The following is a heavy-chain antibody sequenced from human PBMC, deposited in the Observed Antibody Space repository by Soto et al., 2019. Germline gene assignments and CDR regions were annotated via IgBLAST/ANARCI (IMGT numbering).Heavy chain of an antibody. CDR2: VYHSGST. D-gene: IGHD2-15*01. J-gene: IGHJ5*02. CDR3: ARDQXEGSWFDP. Sequence: SETLSLTCAVSGGSISSGGYSWNWIRQPPGKGLECIGYVYHSGSTLYNPSLKSRVTISVDKSKNQFSLKLSSVTAADTAVYYCARDQXEGSWFDPWGQGTLVTVSS. CDR1: GGSISSGGYS. V-gene: IGHV4-30-2*01.